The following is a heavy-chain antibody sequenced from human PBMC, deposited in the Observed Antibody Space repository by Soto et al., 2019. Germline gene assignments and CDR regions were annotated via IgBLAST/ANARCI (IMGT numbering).Heavy chain of an antibody. CDR3: AKGPDIVVVVAAPGYYFDY. CDR2: ISGSGGST. CDR1: GFTFSSYA. J-gene: IGHJ4*02. V-gene: IGHV3-23*01. Sequence: PGGSLRLSCAASGFTFSSYAMSWVRQAPGKGLEWVSAISGSGGSTYYADSVKGRFTISRDNSKNTLYLQMSSLRAEDTAVYYCAKGPDIVVVVAAPGYYFDYWGQGTLVTVSS. D-gene: IGHD2-15*01.